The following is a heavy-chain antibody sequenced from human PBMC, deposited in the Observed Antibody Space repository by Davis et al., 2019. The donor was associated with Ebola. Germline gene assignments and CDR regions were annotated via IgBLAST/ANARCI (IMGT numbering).Heavy chain of an antibody. CDR2: INTDGDDT. D-gene: IGHD2-21*01. V-gene: IGHV3-74*01. J-gene: IGHJ4*02. CDR3: MDVETLSGGEGD. Sequence: PGGSLRLSCAASGFTFSTYWMHWVRQLPGKGLVWVSRINTDGDDTSYADSVEGRFTVSRDNAKNSVYLQMNSLRGEDTAAYFCMDVETLSGGEGDWGQGTLVTVSS. CDR1: GFTFSTYW.